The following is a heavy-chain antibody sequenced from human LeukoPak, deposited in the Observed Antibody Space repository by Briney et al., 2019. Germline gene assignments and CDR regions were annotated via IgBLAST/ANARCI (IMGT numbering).Heavy chain of an antibody. V-gene: IGHV4-4*07. CDR2: IYTSGST. CDR1: GGSISSYY. J-gene: IGHJ3*02. D-gene: IGHD7-27*01. CDR3: ARNLLGSDVFDI. Sequence: SETLCLTCTVSGGSISSYYWSCIRQPAGKGLEWIGRIYTSGSTNYNPSLKSRVTMTVDTSKNQLSLKLSSVTAADTAVYYCARNLLGSDVFDIWGQGTMVTVSS.